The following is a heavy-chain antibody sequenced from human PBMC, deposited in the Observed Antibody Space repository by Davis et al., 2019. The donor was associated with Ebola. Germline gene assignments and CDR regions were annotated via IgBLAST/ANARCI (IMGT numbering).Heavy chain of an antibody. D-gene: IGHD6-19*01. CDR1: GGSISSYY. CDR3: ARVGRIAVAGTGDSYYYYGMDV. Sequence: PSETLSLTCTVSGGSISSYYWSWIRQPPGKGLEWIGRIYTSGSTNYNPSLKSRVTMSVDTSKNQFSLKLSSVTAADTAVYYCARVGRIAVAGTGDSYYYYGMDVWGQGTTVTVSS. V-gene: IGHV4-4*07. J-gene: IGHJ6*02. CDR2: IYTSGST.